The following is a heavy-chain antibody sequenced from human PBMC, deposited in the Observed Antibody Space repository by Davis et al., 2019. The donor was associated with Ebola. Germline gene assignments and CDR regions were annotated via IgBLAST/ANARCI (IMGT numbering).Heavy chain of an antibody. CDR2: MNPNSGNT. CDR3: ARGARYYGMDV. CDR1: GYTFTSYD. J-gene: IGHJ6*04. V-gene: IGHV1-8*01. Sequence: ASVKVSCKASGYTFTSYDINWVRQATGQGLEWMGWMNPNSGNTGYAQKFQGRVTMTRSTSINTAYMELSSLRSEDTAVYYCARGARYYGMDVWGKGTTVTVSS.